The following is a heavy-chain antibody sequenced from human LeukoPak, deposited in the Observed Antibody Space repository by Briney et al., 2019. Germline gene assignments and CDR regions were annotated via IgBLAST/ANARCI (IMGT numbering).Heavy chain of an antibody. CDR1: GFTFSNYA. CDR3: ARDRRDTGGIDY. CDR2: ISGSGSNT. D-gene: IGHD1-14*01. Sequence: GGSLRLSCAASGFTFSNYAMTWVRQAPGKGLEWVSVISGSGSNTDYADSVKGRFTISRDNAKTSLYLQMNSLRAEDTAVYYCARDRRDTGGIDYWGQGTLVTVSS. V-gene: IGHV3-21*04. J-gene: IGHJ4*02.